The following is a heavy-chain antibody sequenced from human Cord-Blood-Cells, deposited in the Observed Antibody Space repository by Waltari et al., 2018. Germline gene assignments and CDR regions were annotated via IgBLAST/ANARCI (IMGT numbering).Heavy chain of an antibody. CDR2: ISGSGGST. J-gene: IGHJ4*02. CDR3: AKDREPLSGGGLDY. Sequence: EVQLLESGGGLVQPGGSLRLSCAASGFTFSSYAMSWVRQAPGKGLEWVSAISGSGGSTYYADCVEGRFTISRDNSKNTLYLQMNSLRAEDTAVYYCAKDREPLSGGGLDYWGQGTLVTVSS. CDR1: GFTFSSYA. D-gene: IGHD3-10*01. V-gene: IGHV3-23*01.